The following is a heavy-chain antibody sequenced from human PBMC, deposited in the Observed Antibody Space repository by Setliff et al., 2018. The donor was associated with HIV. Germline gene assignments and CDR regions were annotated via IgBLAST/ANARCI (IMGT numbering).Heavy chain of an antibody. D-gene: IGHD4-17*01. CDR1: GYTFTDYY. CDR3: ASPGEVNTLTLWSPYGMDV. J-gene: IGHJ6*02. V-gene: IGHV1-69-2*01. Sequence: ASVKVSCKVSGYTFTDYYMHWVQQAPGKGLEWMGLVDPEDDETIYAEKFQGRVTITRDTSASTAYMELSSLRSEDTAVYYCASPGEVNTLTLWSPYGMDVWGQGTTVTVSS. CDR2: VDPEDDET.